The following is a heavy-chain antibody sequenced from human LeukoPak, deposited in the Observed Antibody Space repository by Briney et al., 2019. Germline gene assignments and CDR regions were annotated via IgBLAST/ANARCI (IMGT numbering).Heavy chain of an antibody. CDR3: ARHEEEDGYNAKTPDY. J-gene: IGHJ4*02. CDR2: IYHSGST. Sequence: SETLSLTCAVSGYSISSGYYWGWIRQPPGKGLEWIGSIYHSGSTYYNPSLKSRVTISVDTSKNQISLRLRSVTAADTAVYYCARHEEEDGYNAKTPDYWGQGTLVTVSS. V-gene: IGHV4-38-2*01. D-gene: IGHD5-24*01. CDR1: GYSISSGYY.